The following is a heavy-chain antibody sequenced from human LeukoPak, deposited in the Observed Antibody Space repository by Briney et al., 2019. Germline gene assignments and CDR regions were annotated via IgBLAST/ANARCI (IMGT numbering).Heavy chain of an antibody. CDR2: IQSNGNEK. CDR1: GFSSSNYA. CDR3: ARGVTSWPQGPYHFDY. Sequence: PGGSLRLTCAVSGFSSSNYAMSWVRQAPGKGLEWVASIQSNGNEKYSSDSLKGRFTISRDNSKNTLYLQMNTVRPEDTAVFYCARGVTSWPQGPYHFDYWGQGILITVSS. D-gene: IGHD2-2*01. J-gene: IGHJ4*02. V-gene: IGHV3-30*02.